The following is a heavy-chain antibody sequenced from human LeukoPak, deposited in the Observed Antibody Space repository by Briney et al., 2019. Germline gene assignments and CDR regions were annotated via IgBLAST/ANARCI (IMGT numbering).Heavy chain of an antibody. J-gene: IGHJ3*02. D-gene: IGHD6-19*01. CDR3: ARRRIAVAGTDAFDI. Sequence: GESLKISCKGSGSSFTSYWIGWVRQMPGKGLEWMVIIYPGDSDTRYSPSFQGQVTISADKSISTAYLQWSSLKASDTAMYYCARRRIAVAGTDAFDIWGQGTMVTVSS. V-gene: IGHV5-51*01. CDR1: GSSFTSYW. CDR2: IYPGDSDT.